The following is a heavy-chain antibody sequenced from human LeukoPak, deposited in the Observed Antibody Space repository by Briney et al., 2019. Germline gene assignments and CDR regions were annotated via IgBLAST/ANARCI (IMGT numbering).Heavy chain of an antibody. D-gene: IGHD2-21*02. CDR2: IKQDGSEK. CDR1: GFTFDTYW. CDR3: GRDIVDGGDDY. V-gene: IGHV3-7*01. Sequence: GGSLRLSCAASGFTFDTYWMSWVRQAPGKGLEWVANIKQDGSEKDYVDSVKGRFTISRDNAKNSVSLQMNSLRAEDTAVYYCGRDIVDGGDDYWGQGTLVTVSS. J-gene: IGHJ4*02.